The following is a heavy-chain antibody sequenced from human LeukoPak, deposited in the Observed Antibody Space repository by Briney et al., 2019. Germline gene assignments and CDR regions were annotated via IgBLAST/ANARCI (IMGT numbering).Heavy chain of an antibody. CDR3: ARERRGTGFPRYFQH. CDR2: INHSGST. Sequence: PSETLSLTCAVYGGSFSGYYWSWIRQPPGKGLEWIGEINHSGSTNYNPSLKSRVTISVDTSKNQFSLKLCSVTAADTAVYYCARERRGTGFPRYFQHWGQGTLVTVSS. D-gene: IGHD1-1*01. CDR1: GGSFSGYY. J-gene: IGHJ1*01. V-gene: IGHV4-34*01.